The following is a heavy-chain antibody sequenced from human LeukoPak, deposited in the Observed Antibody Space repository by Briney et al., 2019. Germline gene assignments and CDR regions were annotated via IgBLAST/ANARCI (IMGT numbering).Heavy chain of an antibody. CDR3: ASLLYYYDSSGYPI. CDR2: AFYSGST. Sequence: PSETLSLTCTVSGGSISGCYWSWIRQSPGKGLEWIGNAFYSGSTNFNPSLKSRVTISVDTSKNQFSLKLISLTAADTAVYYCASLLYYYDSSGYPIWGQGTMVTVSS. J-gene: IGHJ3*02. D-gene: IGHD3-22*01. CDR1: GGSISGCY. V-gene: IGHV4-59*01.